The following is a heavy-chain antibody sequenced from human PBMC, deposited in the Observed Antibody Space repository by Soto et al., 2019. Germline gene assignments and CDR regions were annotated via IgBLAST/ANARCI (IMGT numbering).Heavy chain of an antibody. CDR3: AGGGVRGVITRTRDYYGMDV. J-gene: IGHJ6*02. CDR2: IDPSDSDT. CDR1: GYSFTSYW. D-gene: IGHD3-10*01. Sequence: GESLKISCKGFGYSFTSYWISWVRQMPGKGLEWMGRIDPSDSDTRHSPSFQGQVTISADKSISTAYLQWSSLKASDTAMYYYAGGGVRGVITRTRDYYGMDVWGQGTTVTVSS. V-gene: IGHV5-10-1*04.